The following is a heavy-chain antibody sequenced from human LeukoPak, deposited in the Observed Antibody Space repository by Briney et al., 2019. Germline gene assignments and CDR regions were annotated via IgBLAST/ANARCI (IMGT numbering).Heavy chain of an antibody. V-gene: IGHV3-21*01. CDR2: ISSSSSYI. D-gene: IGHD5-18*01. Sequence: GGSLRLSCAASGFTFSSYSMNWVRQAPGKGLEWVSSISSSSSYIYYADSVKGRFTISRDNAKNSPYLQMNSLRAEDTAVYYCAREGSQLLDYWGQGTLVTVSS. J-gene: IGHJ4*02. CDR1: GFTFSSYS. CDR3: AREGSQLLDY.